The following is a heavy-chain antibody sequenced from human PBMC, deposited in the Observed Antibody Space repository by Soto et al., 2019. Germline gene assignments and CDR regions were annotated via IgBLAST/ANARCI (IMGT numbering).Heavy chain of an antibody. D-gene: IGHD3-10*01. CDR1: GFTFSTYG. V-gene: IGHV3-33*01. J-gene: IGHJ4*02. CDR3: ARDLGAFNYGSAYFDY. CDR2: IRYDGSNQ. Sequence: PGGSLRLSCAPSGFTFSTYGMHWVRQAPGKGLEWVAVIRYDGSNQYYADSVKGRFTISRDNSKNMLYLQMNSLRAEDTAVYYCARDLGAFNYGSAYFDYWGQGTPVTVSS.